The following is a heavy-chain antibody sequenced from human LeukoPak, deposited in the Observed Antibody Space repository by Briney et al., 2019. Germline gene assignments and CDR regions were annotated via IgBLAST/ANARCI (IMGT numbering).Heavy chain of an antibody. CDR3: ARAGRFDIWFDP. Sequence: GASVKVSCKASGGTFSSYAISWVRQAPGQGLEWMGGIIPIFGTANYAQKFQGRVTITTDESTSTAYMELSSLRSEDTAVYYCARAGRFDIWFDPWGQGTLVTVSS. J-gene: IGHJ5*02. V-gene: IGHV1-69*05. D-gene: IGHD3-16*01. CDR1: GGTFSSYA. CDR2: IIPIFGTA.